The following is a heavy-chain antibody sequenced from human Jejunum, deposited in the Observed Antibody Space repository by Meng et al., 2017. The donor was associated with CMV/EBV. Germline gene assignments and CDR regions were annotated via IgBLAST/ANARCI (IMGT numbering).Heavy chain of an antibody. CDR3: SRGPYYYESSGYYGGQSNWFDP. V-gene: IGHV1-46*04. J-gene: IGHJ5*02. CDR2: INPSSGGT. D-gene: IGHD3-22*01. CDR1: YC. Sequence: YCMHWVRQAPGQGLEWMGIINPSSGGTTYARKLQGRVTMTRDPSTSTFYMELSSLTSEDTAVYFCSRGPYYYESSGYYGGQSNWFDPWGQGTLVTVSS.